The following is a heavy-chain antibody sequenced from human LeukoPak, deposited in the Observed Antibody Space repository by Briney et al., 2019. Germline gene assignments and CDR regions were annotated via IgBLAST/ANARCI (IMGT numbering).Heavy chain of an antibody. Sequence: GASVKVSCKASGYTFTGYYMHWVRQAPGQGLEWMGWINPNSGGTNYAQKFQGRVTMTRDTSISTAYMELSRLRSDDTAVYYCARDPAARDFWDYYYYYYYMDVWGKGTTVTVSS. J-gene: IGHJ6*03. CDR1: GYTFTGYY. D-gene: IGHD6-6*01. CDR2: INPNSGGT. V-gene: IGHV1-2*02. CDR3: ARDPAARDFWDYYYYYYYMDV.